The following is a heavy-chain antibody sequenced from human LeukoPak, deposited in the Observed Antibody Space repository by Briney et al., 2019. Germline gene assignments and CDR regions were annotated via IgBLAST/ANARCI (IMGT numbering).Heavy chain of an antibody. CDR3: ARGFESGAKYNWFDP. V-gene: IGHV4-31*03. Sequence: PSETLSLTCTVSGGSISSGGYYWSWIRQHPGKGLEWIGYIYYSGSTYYNPSLKSRVTISVDTSKNQFSLKLSSVTAADTAVYYCARGFESGAKYNWFDPWGQGTLVTVSS. J-gene: IGHJ5*02. D-gene: IGHD1-26*01. CDR2: IYYSGST. CDR1: GGSISSGGYY.